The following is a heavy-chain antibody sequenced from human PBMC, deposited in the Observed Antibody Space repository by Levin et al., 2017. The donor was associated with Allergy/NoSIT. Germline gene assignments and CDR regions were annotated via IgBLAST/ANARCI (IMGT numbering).Heavy chain of an antibody. CDR3: ATRGDCGGDCAMYYFDY. CDR1: GGTFTTFA. Sequence: ASVKVSCKASGGTFTTFALSWVRLAPGQGLDWLGGIIPIFGTTNYAQRFQDRLTITADETTSTAYMELSSLTSDDAAVYYCATRGDCGGDCAMYYFDYWGQGAPVTVSS. V-gene: IGHV1-69*13. D-gene: IGHD2-21*02. J-gene: IGHJ4*02. CDR2: IIPIFGTT.